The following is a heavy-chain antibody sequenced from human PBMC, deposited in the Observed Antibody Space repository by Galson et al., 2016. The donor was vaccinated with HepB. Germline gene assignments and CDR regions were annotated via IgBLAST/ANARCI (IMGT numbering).Heavy chain of an antibody. J-gene: IGHJ5*02. Sequence: TLSLTCTVSGDSISSGGHYWSWIRQHPGKGLEWIGHIFDSGSTYYNPSLESRLNISIDTSKDQFSLRLSSVTAADTAVYYCARGDGYCSGGSCWNWFDPWGQGTLVTVSS. V-gene: IGHV4-31*03. D-gene: IGHD2-15*01. CDR2: IFDSGST. CDR1: GDSISSGGHY. CDR3: ARGDGYCSGGSCWNWFDP.